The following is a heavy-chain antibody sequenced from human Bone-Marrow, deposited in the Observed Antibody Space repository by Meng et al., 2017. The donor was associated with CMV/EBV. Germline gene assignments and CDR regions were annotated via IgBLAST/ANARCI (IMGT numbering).Heavy chain of an antibody. D-gene: IGHD6-6*01. Sequence: SCAASGFAFSSYWMSWVRQAPGKGLEWVANIKQDGSEKYYVDSVKGRFTISRDNAKNSLYLQMNSLRAEDTAVYYCARARRYSSSSPYYFDYWGQGTLVTVSS. CDR3: ARARRYSSSSPYYFDY. V-gene: IGHV3-7*01. CDR1: GFAFSSYW. CDR2: IKQDGSEK. J-gene: IGHJ4*02.